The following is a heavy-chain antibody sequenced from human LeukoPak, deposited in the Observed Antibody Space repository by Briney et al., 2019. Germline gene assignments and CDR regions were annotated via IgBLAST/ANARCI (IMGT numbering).Heavy chain of an antibody. CDR1: GFTFSSYA. Sequence: GGSLRLSCAASGFTFSSYAMHWVRQAPGKGLEWVAVISYDGSNKYYADSVKGRFTISRDNSKNTLYLQMNSLRAEDTAEYYCARAFRGVVTGAFDYWGQGTLVTVSS. CDR2: ISYDGSNK. CDR3: ARAFRGVVTGAFDY. V-gene: IGHV3-30*04. D-gene: IGHD2-21*02. J-gene: IGHJ4*02.